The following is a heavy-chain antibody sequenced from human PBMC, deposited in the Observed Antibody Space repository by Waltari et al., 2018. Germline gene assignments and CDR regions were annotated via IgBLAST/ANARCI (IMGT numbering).Heavy chain of an antibody. J-gene: IGHJ5*02. D-gene: IGHD2-15*01. Sequence: EVQLVQSGSEVKKPGAAVRISCKASGYTFTDYYIHWVQQAPGKGLEWMGLVDPEDGETIHAEKFQGRGTINADTSTATAYMELRSLRSEDTALYFCATTGYCDGGTCLMMSWGQGTLVTVSS. CDR3: ATTGYCDGGTCLMMS. V-gene: IGHV1-69-2*01. CDR2: VDPEDGET. CDR1: GYTFTDYY.